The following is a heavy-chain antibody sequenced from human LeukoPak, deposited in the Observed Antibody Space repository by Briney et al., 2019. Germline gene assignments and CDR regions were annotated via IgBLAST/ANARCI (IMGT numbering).Heavy chain of an antibody. D-gene: IGHD3-22*01. CDR1: GFTFSDYY. J-gene: IGHJ4*02. CDR3: ARALDYYDSSGYYPFDY. V-gene: IGHV3-11*06. CDR2: LGSSSSYT. Sequence: GGSLRLSCAASGFTFSDYYMSWIRQAPGKGLEWVSYLGSSSSYTNYADSVKGRFTISRDNAKNSLYLQMNSLRAEDTAVYYCARALDYYDSSGYYPFDYWGQGTLVTVSS.